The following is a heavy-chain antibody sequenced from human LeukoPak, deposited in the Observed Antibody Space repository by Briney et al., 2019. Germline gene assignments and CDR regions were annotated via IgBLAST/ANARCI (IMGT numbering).Heavy chain of an antibody. Sequence: PGGSLRLSCAASGFTFSSYWMSWVRQAPEKGLEWVANIKQDGSEKYYVDSVKGRFTISRDNAKNSLYLQMNSLRVEDTAVYYCARDSGYADGDYWGQGTLVTVSS. CDR2: IKQDGSEK. D-gene: IGHD5-12*01. J-gene: IGHJ4*02. CDR1: GFTFSSYW. V-gene: IGHV3-7*01. CDR3: ARDSGYADGDY.